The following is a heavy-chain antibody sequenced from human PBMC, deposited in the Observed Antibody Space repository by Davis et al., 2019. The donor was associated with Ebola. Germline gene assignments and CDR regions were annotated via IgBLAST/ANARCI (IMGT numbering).Heavy chain of an antibody. D-gene: IGHD2/OR15-2a*01. CDR2: IYYSGST. J-gene: IGHJ4*02. Sequence: SETLSLTCTVSGGSISSGGYYWSWIRQHPGKGLEWIGYIYYSGSTYYNPSLKSRVTISVDTSKNQFSLKLSSVTAADTAVYYCARDRDFSFDQWGRGILVTVSS. CDR3: ARDRDFSFDQ. V-gene: IGHV4-31*03. CDR1: GGSISSGGYY.